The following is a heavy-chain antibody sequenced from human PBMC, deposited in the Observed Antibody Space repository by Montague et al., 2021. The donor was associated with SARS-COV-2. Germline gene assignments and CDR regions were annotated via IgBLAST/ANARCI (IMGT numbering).Heavy chain of an antibody. CDR1: GFSIGSGDY. Sequence: SETLSLTCTVSGFSIGSGDYWGWFRQPPGKRLEWIGSIYHSGTTYYNPSLQSRLTLSIDTSTNQFSLRPASVTAADTAVFFCVSEKAGGLRNVFDIWGQGKTVTVSS. CDR3: VSEKAGGLRNVFDI. V-gene: IGHV4-38-2*02. J-gene: IGHJ3*02. CDR2: IYHSGTT.